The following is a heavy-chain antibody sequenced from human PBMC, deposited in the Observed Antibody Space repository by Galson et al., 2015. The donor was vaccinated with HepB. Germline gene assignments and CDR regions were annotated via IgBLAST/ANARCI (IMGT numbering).Heavy chain of an antibody. V-gene: IGHV3-72*01. D-gene: IGHD6-19*01. Sequence: SLGLSCAAPGFTLRVRYMVWVRQTAGEGLEWVGRIKNKDNKYNIEYAASVKGSFTISRDDSQNTLNLQMNRLRTEDTAVYYSVRSAYRSDVSGGYWGQGTLVTVSS. CDR3: VRSAYRSDVSGGY. CDR1: GFTLRVRY. J-gene: IGHJ4*02. CDR2: IKNKDNKYNI.